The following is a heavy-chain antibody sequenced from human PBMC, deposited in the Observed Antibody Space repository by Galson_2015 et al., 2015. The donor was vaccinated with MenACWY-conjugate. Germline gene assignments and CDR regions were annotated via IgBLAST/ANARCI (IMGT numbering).Heavy chain of an antibody. CDR3: AKGTTYKFGAFDI. D-gene: IGHD3-10*01. Sequence: SLRLSCAASGFTFSNYAMSWVRQAPGKGLEWVSGTSGSGGSTYYADSVKGRFTISRDNSENTLYLQMNSLRAEDTAVYYCAKGTTYKFGAFDIWGQGTMVTVSS. CDR2: TSGSGGST. CDR1: GFTFSNYA. J-gene: IGHJ3*02. V-gene: IGHV3-23*01.